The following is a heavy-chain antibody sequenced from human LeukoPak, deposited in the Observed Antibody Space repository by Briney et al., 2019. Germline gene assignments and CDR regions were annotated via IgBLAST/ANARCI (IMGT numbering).Heavy chain of an antibody. V-gene: IGHV4-59*08. CDR1: GGSISSYY. CDR2: IYYSGST. J-gene: IGHJ4*02. CDR3: ARQHVTIFGVVTSNTFDY. D-gene: IGHD3-3*01. Sequence: SETLSLTCTVSGGSISSYYWSWIRQPPGKGLEWIGYIYYSGSTNYNPSLKSRVTISVDTSKNQFSLKLSSVTAADTAVYYCARQHVTIFGVVTSNTFDYWGQGTPVTVSS.